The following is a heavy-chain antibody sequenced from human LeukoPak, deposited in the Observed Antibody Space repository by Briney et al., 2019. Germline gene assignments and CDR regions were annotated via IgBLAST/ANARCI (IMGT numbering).Heavy chain of an antibody. J-gene: IGHJ3*02. Sequence: SETLSLTCTVSGGSISSSSYYWGWIRQPPGKGLKWIGSIYYSGSTYYNPSLKSRVTISVDTSKNQFSLKLSSVTAADTAVYYCARAGLWDFSDTSGYHNAAFDIWGQGTMVTVSS. V-gene: IGHV4-39*07. CDR1: GGSISSSSYY. CDR2: IYYSGST. CDR3: ARAGLWDFSDTSGYHNAAFDI. D-gene: IGHD3-22*01.